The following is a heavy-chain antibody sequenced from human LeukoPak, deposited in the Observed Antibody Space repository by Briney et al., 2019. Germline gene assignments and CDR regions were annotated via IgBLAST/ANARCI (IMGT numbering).Heavy chain of an antibody. CDR1: GGSISSGSYY. CDR2: IYYSGST. Sequence: PSETLSLTCTVSGGSISSGSYYWSWIRQPPGKGLEWIGYIYYSGSTNYNPSLKSRVTISVDTSKNQFSLKLSSVTAADTAVYYCARVSDYGNGPNWYFDLWGRGTLVTVSS. D-gene: IGHD4-17*01. J-gene: IGHJ2*01. CDR3: ARVSDYGNGPNWYFDL. V-gene: IGHV4-61*01.